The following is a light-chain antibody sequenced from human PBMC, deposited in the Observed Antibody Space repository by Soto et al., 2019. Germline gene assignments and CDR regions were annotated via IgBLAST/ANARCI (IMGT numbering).Light chain of an antibody. CDR3: QSYDSSLAL. J-gene: IGLJ7*01. Sequence: NFMLTQPHSVSESTGKTVTISCTRSSGSIASNYVQWYQQRPGSAPTTVIYEDNQRPSGVPDRFSGSIDSSSNSASLTISGLKTEDEADYYCQSYDSSLALFGGGTQLTVL. V-gene: IGLV6-57*03. CDR1: SGSIASNY. CDR2: EDN.